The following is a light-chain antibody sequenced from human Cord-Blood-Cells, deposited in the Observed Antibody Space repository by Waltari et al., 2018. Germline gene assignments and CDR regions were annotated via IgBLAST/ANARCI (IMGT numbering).Light chain of an antibody. CDR2: EGS. V-gene: IGLV2-23*01. Sequence: QSALTQPAAVSGSPGPPITISCAGTSSYVRNDNLVPWYQQHTGKAPKLMIYEGSKRPSGFPNRFSGSKSGKTDSLTISALQADDEGDYYCGSYAGSVGFGGVTKLTV. CDR3: GSYAGSVG. J-gene: IGLJ2*01. CDR1: SSYVRNDNL.